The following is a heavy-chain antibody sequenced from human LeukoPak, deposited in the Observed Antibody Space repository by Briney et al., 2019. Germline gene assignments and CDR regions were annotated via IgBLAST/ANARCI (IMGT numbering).Heavy chain of an antibody. D-gene: IGHD3-10*01. J-gene: IGHJ5*02. CDR2: ISSSGSTI. V-gene: IGHV3-48*03. Sequence: GGSLRLSCSASGFTFSSYEMNWVRQAPGKGLEWVSYISSSGSTISYADSVKGRFTISRDNSKNTLYLQMNSLRAEDTAVYYCARVLSKFGEVGSWFDPWGQGTLVTVSS. CDR3: ARVLSKFGEVGSWFDP. CDR1: GFTFSSYE.